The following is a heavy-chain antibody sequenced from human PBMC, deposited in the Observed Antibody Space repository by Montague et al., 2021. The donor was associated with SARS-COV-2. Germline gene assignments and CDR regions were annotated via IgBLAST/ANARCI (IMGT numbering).Heavy chain of an antibody. J-gene: IGHJ4*02. Sequence: SETLSLTCTVSGGSFSSSSYYWGWIRQPPGKGLEWIGSIYYSGSTYYNPSLKSRVTISVDTSKNQFSLKLSSATAADTAVYYCARHGKTRIAMIVVVIGYFDYWGQGTLVTVSS. V-gene: IGHV4-39*01. CDR3: ARHGKTRIAMIVVVIGYFDY. CDR1: GGSFSSSSYY. CDR2: IYYSGST. D-gene: IGHD3-22*01.